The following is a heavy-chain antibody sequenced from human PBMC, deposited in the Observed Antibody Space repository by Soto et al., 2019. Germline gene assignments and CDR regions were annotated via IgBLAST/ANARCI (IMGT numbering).Heavy chain of an antibody. V-gene: IGHV4-38-2*01. D-gene: IGHD3-10*01. CDR1: GYSLSSGYY. J-gene: IGHJ5*02. CDR3: AREGSYYYGSGSYSNNWFDP. CDR2: IYHSGST. Sequence: SGTLSLTCVVPGYSLSSGYYWGWIRQPPGEGLEWIGSIYHSGSTYYNPSLKSRVTISVDTSKNQFSLKLSSVTAADTAVHYCAREGSYYYGSGSYSNNWFDPWGQGTLVTVSS.